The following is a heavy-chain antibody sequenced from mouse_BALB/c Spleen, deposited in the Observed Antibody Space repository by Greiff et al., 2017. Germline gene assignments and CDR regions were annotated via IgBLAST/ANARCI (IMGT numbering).Heavy chain of an antibody. Sequence: EVQLQQSGPGLVKPSQSLSLTCTVTGYSITSDYAWNWIRQFPGNKLEWMGYISYSGSTSYNPSLKSRISITRDTSKNQFFLQLNSVTTEDTATYYCATSLYGYFDYWGQGTTLTVSS. CDR1: GYSITSDYA. V-gene: IGHV3-2*02. J-gene: IGHJ2*01. CDR3: ATSLYGYFDY. CDR2: ISYSGST. D-gene: IGHD1-1*01.